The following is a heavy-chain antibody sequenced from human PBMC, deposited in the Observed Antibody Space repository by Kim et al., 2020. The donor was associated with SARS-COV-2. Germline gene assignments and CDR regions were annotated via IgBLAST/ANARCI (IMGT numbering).Heavy chain of an antibody. Sequence: SETLSLTCTVSGGSISSYYWSWIRQPPGKGLEWIGYIYYSGSTNYNPSLKSRVTISVDTSKNQFSLKLSSVTAADTAVYYCARAKTAHDILTGHYYYYGMDVWGQGTTVTVSS. CDR3: ARAKTAHDILTGHYYYYGMDV. V-gene: IGHV4-59*13. CDR2: IYYSGST. D-gene: IGHD3-9*01. CDR1: GGSISSYY. J-gene: IGHJ6*02.